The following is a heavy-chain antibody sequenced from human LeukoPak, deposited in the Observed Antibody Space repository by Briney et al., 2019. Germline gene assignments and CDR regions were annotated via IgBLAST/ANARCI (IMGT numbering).Heavy chain of an antibody. V-gene: IGHV4-34*01. CDR1: GFSFTTYW. D-gene: IGHD3-10*01. J-gene: IGHJ5*02. Sequence: GSLRLSCTASGFSFTTYWMSWVRQPPGKGLEWIGEINHSGSTNYNPSLKSRVTISVDTSKNQFSLKLSSVTAADTAVYYCARGRRGSLVRGMPYNWFDPWGQGTLVTVSS. CDR3: ARGRRGSLVRGMPYNWFDP. CDR2: INHSGST.